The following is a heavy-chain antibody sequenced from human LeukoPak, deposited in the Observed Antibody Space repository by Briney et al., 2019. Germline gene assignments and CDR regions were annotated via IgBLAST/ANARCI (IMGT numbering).Heavy chain of an antibody. CDR2: ITTGDGNT. V-gene: IGHV3-23*01. J-gene: IGHJ4*02. D-gene: IGHD7-27*01. CDR1: GFTFSSYT. CDR3: AKDGGLWVSAHWGDS. Sequence: GGSLRLSCTASGFTFSSYTMTWVRQAPGKGLKWVSTITTGDGNTYYADSVKGRFTVSRDDSKDTLYLQMNSLRAEDTAVYYCAKDGGLWVSAHWGDSWGRGTLVTVSS.